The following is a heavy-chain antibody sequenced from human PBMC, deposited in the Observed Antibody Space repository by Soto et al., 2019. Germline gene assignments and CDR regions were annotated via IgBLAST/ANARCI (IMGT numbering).Heavy chain of an antibody. D-gene: IGHD4-17*01. CDR3: ATGNYGDYYYGMDV. J-gene: IGHJ6*02. V-gene: IGHV1-24*01. CDR2: FDPEDGET. CDR1: GYTLTELS. Sequence: ASVKVSCKVSGYTLTELSMHWVRQAPGKGLEWMGGFDPEDGETIYAQKFQGRVTMTEDTSTDTAYMELSSLRSEDTAVYYCATGNYGDYYYGMDVWGQGTTVTVS.